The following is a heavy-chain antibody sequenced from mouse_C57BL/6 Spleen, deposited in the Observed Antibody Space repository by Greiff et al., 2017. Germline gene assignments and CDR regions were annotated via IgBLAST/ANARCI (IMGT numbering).Heavy chain of an antibody. CDR3: ARSLPHYYGSSPAY. J-gene: IGHJ3*01. CDR1: GYTFTSYW. CDR2: IDPSDSET. D-gene: IGHD1-1*01. V-gene: IGHV1-52*01. Sequence: VQLQQPGAELVMPGSSVKLSCKASGYTFTSYWMHWVKQRPIQGLEWIGNIDPSDSETHYNQKFKDKATLTVDKSSSTAYMQLSSLTSEDSAVYYGARSLPHYYGSSPAYWGQGTLVTVSA.